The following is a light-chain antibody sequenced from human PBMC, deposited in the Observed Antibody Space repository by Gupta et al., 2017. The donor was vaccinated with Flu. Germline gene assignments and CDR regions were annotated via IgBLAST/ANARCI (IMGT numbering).Light chain of an antibody. Sequence: EVVLTQSPATLSLSPGERATLSCRASQGLSSYLAWYQQKPGQAPRLLIYEGSKRATGIPARFSGSGSGTDFTLTISSLDPEDFAVYYCQQRSDWPPTFGGGDHGGDQT. CDR1: QGLSSY. J-gene: IGKJ4*01. CDR3: QQRSDWPPT. V-gene: IGKV3-11*01. CDR2: EGS.